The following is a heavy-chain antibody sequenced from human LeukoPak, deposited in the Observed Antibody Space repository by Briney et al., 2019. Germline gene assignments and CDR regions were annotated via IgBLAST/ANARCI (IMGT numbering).Heavy chain of an antibody. CDR1: GDSTRSNY. Sequence: SESLSLTCTLSGDSTRSNYGNWIRQPAGKEPEWIGYISYSGSTNYNPSLKSRVTISVDTSKNQFSLKLSSVTAADTAVYYCARGVQWFNAFDIWGQGTMVTVSS. D-gene: IGHD3-22*01. V-gene: IGHV4-59*01. CDR2: ISYSGST. J-gene: IGHJ3*02. CDR3: ARGVQWFNAFDI.